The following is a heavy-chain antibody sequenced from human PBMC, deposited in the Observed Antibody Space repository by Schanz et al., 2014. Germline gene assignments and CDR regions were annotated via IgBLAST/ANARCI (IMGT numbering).Heavy chain of an antibody. CDR1: GFNFKAYA. Sequence: VQLLESGGGLVQPGGSLRLSCAASGFNFKAYAMSWIRQPPGKGLEWIGHIYYSGSTNYNPSLKSRVTISADTSKNQLSLKLTSVTAADTAVYYCASKARYTYGYDYWGQGTLVTVSS. D-gene: IGHD5-18*01. J-gene: IGHJ4*02. V-gene: IGHV4-59*01. CDR3: ASKARYTYGYDY. CDR2: IYYSGST.